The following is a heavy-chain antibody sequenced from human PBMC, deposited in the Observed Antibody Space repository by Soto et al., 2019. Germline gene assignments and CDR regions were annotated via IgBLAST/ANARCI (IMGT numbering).Heavy chain of an antibody. CDR2: IYYRANT. CDR3: ARLEGLATISYSFDF. D-gene: IGHD3-9*01. V-gene: IGHV4-39*01. CDR1: GDSINSDKYY. Sequence: QLQESGPGLVKPSETLSLTCSVSGDSINSDKYYWGWIRQPPGKGLEWIGSIYYRANTYYNPSLQTRFTISLDKSKSQFSLTLNPVTAADSAVYFCARLEGLATISYSFDFWGQGAQVTVSS. J-gene: IGHJ4*02.